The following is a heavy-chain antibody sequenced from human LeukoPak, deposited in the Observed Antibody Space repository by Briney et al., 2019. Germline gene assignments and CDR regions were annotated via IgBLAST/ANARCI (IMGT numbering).Heavy chain of an antibody. CDR1: GGTFSSYA. Sequence: SSVKVSCKASGGTFSSYAISWVRQAPGQGLEWMGGIIPIFGTANYAQKFQGRVTITTDESTSTAYMELSSLRSEDTAVYYCARGGLGGVGATEYYYYYYMDVWGKGTTVTVSS. CDR3: ARGGLGGVGATEYYYYYYMDV. D-gene: IGHD1-26*01. J-gene: IGHJ6*03. V-gene: IGHV1-69*05. CDR2: IIPIFGTA.